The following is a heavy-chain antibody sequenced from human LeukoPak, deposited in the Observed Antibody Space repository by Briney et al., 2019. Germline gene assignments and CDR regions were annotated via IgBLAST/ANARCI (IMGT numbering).Heavy chain of an antibody. CDR2: IRYDGSNK. CDR1: GFIFSSYA. J-gene: IGHJ3*02. CDR3: ARAFRGIFGVFEAFDI. Sequence: SGGSLRLSCAASGFIFSSYAMHWVRQAPGKGLEWVTFIRYDGSNKYYADSVKGRFTISRDNSKNTLYLQMNSLRAEDTAVYYCARAFRGIFGVFEAFDIWGQGTMVTVSS. V-gene: IGHV3-30*02. D-gene: IGHD3-3*01.